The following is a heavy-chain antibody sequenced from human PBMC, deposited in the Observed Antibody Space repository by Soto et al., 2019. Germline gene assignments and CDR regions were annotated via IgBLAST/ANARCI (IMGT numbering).Heavy chain of an antibody. Sequence: QVQLVQSGAEVRKPGSSVRLSCKASGYTLTRFYLHWLRQAPGQGLEWMGIFNTRGGTTAYAQKLRGRRTVTRDTATITVYMELSKLRSEDTDIYYCARGPDDSDVPRWDYWCQGTRVTVSS. CDR3: ARGPDDSDVPRWDY. J-gene: IGHJ4*02. CDR1: GYTLTRFY. CDR2: FNTRGGTT. V-gene: IGHV1-46*04. D-gene: IGHD4-17*01.